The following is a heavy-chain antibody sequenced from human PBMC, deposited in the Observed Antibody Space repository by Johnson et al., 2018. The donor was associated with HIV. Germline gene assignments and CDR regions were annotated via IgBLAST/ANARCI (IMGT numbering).Heavy chain of an antibody. CDR3: ASLVPYYYGRGAFDI. CDR1: GFTFSSYG. V-gene: IGHV3-30*02. J-gene: IGHJ3*02. Sequence: QVQLVESGGGVVQPGGSLRLSCAASGFTFSSYGMHWVRQAPGKGLEWVAFIRYDGSNKYYADSEKGRFTISRDNSKNTRYLQMISLRAEDTALYYCASLVPYYYGRGAFDIWGQGTMVTVSS. D-gene: IGHD3-10*01. CDR2: IRYDGSNK.